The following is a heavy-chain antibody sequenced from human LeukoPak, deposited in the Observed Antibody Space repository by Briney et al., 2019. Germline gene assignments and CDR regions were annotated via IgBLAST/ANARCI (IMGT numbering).Heavy chain of an antibody. Sequence: ASVKVSCKVSGYTLTELSMHWVRQAPGKGLEWMGGFDPEDGETIYAQKFQGRVTVTEDTSTDTAYMELSSLRSEDTAVYYCATGRGPYYYDSSGYYRLDYWGQGTLVTVSS. J-gene: IGHJ4*02. CDR1: GYTLTELS. V-gene: IGHV1-24*01. CDR2: FDPEDGET. CDR3: ATGRGPYYYDSSGYYRLDY. D-gene: IGHD3-22*01.